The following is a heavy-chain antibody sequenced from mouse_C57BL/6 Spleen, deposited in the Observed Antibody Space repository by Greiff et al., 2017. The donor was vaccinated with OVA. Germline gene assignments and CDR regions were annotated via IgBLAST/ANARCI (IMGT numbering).Heavy chain of an antibody. V-gene: IGHV2-2*01. CDR2: IWSGGST. CDR3: ARKGDYGRPFDV. J-gene: IGHJ1*03. D-gene: IGHD1-1*01. CDR1: GFSLTSYG. Sequence: VQLQQSGPGLVQPSQSLSITCTVSGFSLTSYGVHWVRQSPGTGLEWLGVIWSGGSTDYNAAFISRLSISKDNSKSQVFFKMHSLQADDTAIYYCARKGDYGRPFDVWGTGTTVTVSS.